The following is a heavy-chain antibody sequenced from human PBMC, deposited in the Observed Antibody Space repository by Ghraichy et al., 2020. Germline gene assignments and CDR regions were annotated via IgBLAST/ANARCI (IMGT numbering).Heavy chain of an antibody. CDR3: ARHRQGGSTPHYFDP. J-gene: IGHJ5*02. Sequence: SETLSLTCAVSGGSSKTYNYAWLRQPPGGGLEWIGVINDRGTTEYNSSLESRVSMSVDAAQRRLTLKVTSLTGADSAVYFCARHRQGGSTPHYFDPWGPG. CDR2: INDRGTT. D-gene: IGHD3-10*01. CDR1: GGSSKTYN. V-gene: IGHV4-34*01.